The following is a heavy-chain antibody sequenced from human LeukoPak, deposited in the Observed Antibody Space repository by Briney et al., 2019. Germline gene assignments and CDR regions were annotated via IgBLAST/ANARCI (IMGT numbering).Heavy chain of an antibody. CDR2: IYTSGST. D-gene: IGHD2-8*01. J-gene: IGHJ4*02. CDR3: ARNTGYCTNGVCFDDLDY. CDR1: GGSISSYY. V-gene: IGHV4-4*07. Sequence: SETLSLTCTVSGGSISSYYWSWIRQPAGKGLEWIGRIYTSGSTNDNPSLKSRVPMSVDTSKNQFSLKLSSVTAADTAVYYCARNTGYCTNGVCFDDLDYWGQGTLVTVSS.